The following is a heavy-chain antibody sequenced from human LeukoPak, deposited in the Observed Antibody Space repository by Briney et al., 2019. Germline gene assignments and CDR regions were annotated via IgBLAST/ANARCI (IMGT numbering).Heavy chain of an antibody. Sequence: SETLSLTCTVSGGSTSSYYWSWIRQPPGKGLEWIGYIYYSGSTNYNPSLKSRVTISVDTSKNQFSLKLSSVTAADTAVYYCARGGIRYYDILTGYLAFFDYWGQGTLVTVSS. CDR1: GGSTSSYY. CDR2: IYYSGST. CDR3: ARGGIRYYDILTGYLAFFDY. D-gene: IGHD3-9*01. J-gene: IGHJ4*02. V-gene: IGHV4-59*08.